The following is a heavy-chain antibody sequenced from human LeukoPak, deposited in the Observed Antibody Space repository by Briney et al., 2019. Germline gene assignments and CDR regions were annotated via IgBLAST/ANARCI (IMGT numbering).Heavy chain of an antibody. CDR2: ISSSSSYI. V-gene: IGHV3-21*04. CDR1: GFTFSSYS. D-gene: IGHD1-26*01. J-gene: IGHJ5*02. Sequence: GGSLRLSCAASGFTFSSYSMNWVRQAPGKGLEWVSSISSSSSYIYYADSVKGRFTISRDNSKNTLYLQMNSLRGEDTALYYCAKKYSTGLDPWGQGTLVTVSS. CDR3: AKKYSTGLDP.